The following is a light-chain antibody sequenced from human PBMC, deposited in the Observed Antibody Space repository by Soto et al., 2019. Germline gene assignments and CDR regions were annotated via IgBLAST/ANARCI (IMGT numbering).Light chain of an antibody. CDR2: GAS. CDR1: QSVSSSY. V-gene: IGKV3-20*01. Sequence: EIVLTQSPGTLSLSPGERATLLCRASQSVSSSYLAWYQQKPDQAPRLLIYGASRRATGIPDRFSGSGSGTDFTLTISRLEPEDFAVYYCQQYDTSPFTFGPGTKVDIK. J-gene: IGKJ3*01. CDR3: QQYDTSPFT.